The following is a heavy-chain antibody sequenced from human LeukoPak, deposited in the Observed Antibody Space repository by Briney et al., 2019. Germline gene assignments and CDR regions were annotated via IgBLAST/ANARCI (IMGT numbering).Heavy chain of an antibody. D-gene: IGHD6-13*01. CDR1: GFTFSSYW. CDR2: INSDGSST. J-gene: IGHJ6*02. Sequence: GSLRLSCAASGFTFSSYWMHWVRQAPGKGLVWVSRINSDGSSTSYADSVKGRFTISRDNAKNTLYLQMNSLRAEDTAVYYCARDQSSSWYGEVAYYYYGMDVWGQGTTVTVSS. V-gene: IGHV3-74*01. CDR3: ARDQSSSWYGEVAYYYYGMDV.